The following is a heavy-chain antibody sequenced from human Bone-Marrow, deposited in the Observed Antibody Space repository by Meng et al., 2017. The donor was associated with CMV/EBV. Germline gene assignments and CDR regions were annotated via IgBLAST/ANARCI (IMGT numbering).Heavy chain of an antibody. CDR3: ARVGHGDFWSHLGYYFDY. D-gene: IGHD3-3*01. J-gene: IGHJ4*02. V-gene: IGHV4-31*03. CDR1: GGSISSGGYY. CDR2: IYYSGST. Sequence: SETLSLTCTVSGGSISSGGYYWSWIRQHPGKGLEWIGYIYYSGSTYYNPSLKSRVTISVDTSKNQFSLKLSSVTAADTAVYYCARVGHGDFWSHLGYYFDYWGQGTLVTVSS.